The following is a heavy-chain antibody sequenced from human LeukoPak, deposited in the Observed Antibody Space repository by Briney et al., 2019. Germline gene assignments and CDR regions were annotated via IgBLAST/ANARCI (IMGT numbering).Heavy chain of an antibody. CDR2: ISAYNGNT. CDR3: ARDRWELLSGSDY. V-gene: IGHV1-18*01. J-gene: IGHJ4*02. D-gene: IGHD1-26*01. Sequence: GWISAYNGNTNYAQKLQGRVTMTTDTSTSTAYMELRSLRSDDTAVYYCARDRWELLSGSDYWGQGTLVTVSS.